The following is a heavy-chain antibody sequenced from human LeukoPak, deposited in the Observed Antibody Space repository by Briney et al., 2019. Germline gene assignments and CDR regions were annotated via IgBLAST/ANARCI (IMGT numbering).Heavy chain of an antibody. Sequence: SQTLSLTCAISGDSISSNSAAWNWIRQSPSRGLEWLGRTYYRSKLYNNYAISVKSRITINPDTSKNQFSLQLNSVTPEDTAVYYCARDLCTSSSCPNNWIDPWGQGTLVTVSS. CDR1: GDSISSNSAA. CDR2: TYYRSKLYN. D-gene: IGHD2-2*01. J-gene: IGHJ5*02. V-gene: IGHV6-1*01. CDR3: ARDLCTSSSCPNNWIDP.